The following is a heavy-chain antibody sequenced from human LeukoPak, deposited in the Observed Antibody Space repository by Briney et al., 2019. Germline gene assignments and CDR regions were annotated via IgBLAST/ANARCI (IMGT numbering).Heavy chain of an antibody. V-gene: IGHV1-2*02. CDR2: INPNSGGT. J-gene: IGHJ4*02. CDR1: GYTFTGYY. Sequence: ASVKVSCKASGYTFTGYYIHWVRQAPGQGLEWMGWINPNSGGTKYAQKFQSRVSVTRDTSISTVYMELSRLTYDDTAVYYCARDLATVATPYFDYWGQGALVTVSS. D-gene: IGHD4-23*01. CDR3: ARDLATVATPYFDY.